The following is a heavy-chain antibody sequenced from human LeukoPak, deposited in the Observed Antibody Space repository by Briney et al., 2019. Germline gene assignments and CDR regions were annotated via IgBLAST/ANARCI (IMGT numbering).Heavy chain of an antibody. CDR2: ISGSGGST. Sequence: PGGSLRLSCAASGFTFSSYAMSWVRQAPGKGLEWVSAISGSGGSTYYADSVKGRFTISRDNSKNTLYLQMNSLRAEDTAVYYCAKDPDYDILTGYYIDYFDYWGQGTLVTVSS. V-gene: IGHV3-23*01. J-gene: IGHJ4*02. CDR1: GFTFSSYA. D-gene: IGHD3-9*01. CDR3: AKDPDYDILTGYYIDYFDY.